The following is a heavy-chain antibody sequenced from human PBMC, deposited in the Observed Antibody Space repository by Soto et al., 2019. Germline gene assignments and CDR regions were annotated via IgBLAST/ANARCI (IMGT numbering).Heavy chain of an antibody. CDR1: GFTFSSYG. J-gene: IGHJ4*02. CDR3: ATPSYDSSGYYDY. Sequence: HPGGSLRLSCAASGFTFSSYGMHWVRQAPGKGLEWVAVISYDGSNKYYADSVKGRFTISRDNSKNTLYLQMNSLRAEDTAVYYCATPSYDSSGYYDYWGQGTLVTVSS. CDR2: ISYDGSNK. V-gene: IGHV3-30*03. D-gene: IGHD3-22*01.